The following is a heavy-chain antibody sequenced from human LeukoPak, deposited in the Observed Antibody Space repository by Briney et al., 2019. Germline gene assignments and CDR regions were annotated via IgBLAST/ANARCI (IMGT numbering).Heavy chain of an antibody. CDR1: GFTVSSFA. J-gene: IGHJ3*02. D-gene: IGHD3-10*02. V-gene: IGHV3-9*01. CDR3: AKDIVQRSFVFDAFDI. Sequence: GGSLRLSCAASGFTVSSFAMSWVRQAPGKGLEWVSGISWNSGSIGYADSVKGRFTISRDNAKNSLYLQMNSLRAEDTALYYCAKDIVQRSFVFDAFDIWGQGTMVTVSS. CDR2: ISWNSGSI.